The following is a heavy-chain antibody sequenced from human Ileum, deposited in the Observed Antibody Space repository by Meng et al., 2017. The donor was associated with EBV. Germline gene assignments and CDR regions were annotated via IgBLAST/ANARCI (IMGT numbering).Heavy chain of an antibody. Sequence: HVHPVKSGPEVKNPGSPVKVSCKSSGSTFSFYGITWVRQAPGQGLEWMGGIIPALGTPKYARKFQDRLTITADKSTSTGYMELHSLTSNDTAVYFCARGTGADYWGQGTLVTVSS. CDR1: GSTFSFYG. V-gene: IGHV1-69*06. D-gene: IGHD3-10*01. CDR2: IIPALGTP. J-gene: IGHJ4*02. CDR3: ARGTGADY.